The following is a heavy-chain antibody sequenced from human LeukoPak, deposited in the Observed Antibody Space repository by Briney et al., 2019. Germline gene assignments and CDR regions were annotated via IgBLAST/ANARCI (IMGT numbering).Heavy chain of an antibody. CDR3: ARDFDYYGSGSYYMLDY. J-gene: IGHJ4*02. CDR2: IRYVGINK. V-gene: IGHV3-7*01. D-gene: IGHD3-10*01. Sequence: PGGSLRLSCAASGFTFSSYWMSWVRQAPGKGLEWVSFIRYVGINKYYADSVKGRFTISRDNAKNSLYLQMNSLRAEDTAVYYCARDFDYYGSGSYYMLDYWGQGTLVTVSS. CDR1: GFTFSSYW.